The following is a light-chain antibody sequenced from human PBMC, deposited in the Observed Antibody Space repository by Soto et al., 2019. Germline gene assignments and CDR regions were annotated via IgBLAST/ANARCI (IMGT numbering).Light chain of an antibody. J-gene: IGLJ2*01. CDR2: DVT. CDR1: SSDVGDFNY. V-gene: IGLV2-14*03. CDR3: SSSSSSITHVV. Sequence: QSPLTQPASVSGSPGRSVTISCTGSSSDVGDFNYVSWYQHLPGRAPKLIIYDVTNRPSGISYRFSASKSGRTASLTISGLQAEDEADYYCSSSSSSITHVVFGGGTKLTVL.